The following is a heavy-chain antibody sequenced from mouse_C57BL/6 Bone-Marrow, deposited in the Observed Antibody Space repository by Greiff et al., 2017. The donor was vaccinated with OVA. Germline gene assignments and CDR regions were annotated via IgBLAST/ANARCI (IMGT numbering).Heavy chain of an antibody. CDR1: GYTITDHT. CDR3: ARCLYDNDGGDYYYAMDY. Sequence: QVQLQQSDAELVKPGASVKISCKVSGYTITDHTIHWMKQRPEQGLEWIGYIYPRDGSTTYNEKFKGKATLTADKSSSTAYMQLNSLTSEDSAVYFCARCLYDNDGGDYYYAMDYWGQGTSVTVSS. V-gene: IGHV1-78*01. CDR2: IYPRDGST. D-gene: IGHD2-4*01. J-gene: IGHJ4*01.